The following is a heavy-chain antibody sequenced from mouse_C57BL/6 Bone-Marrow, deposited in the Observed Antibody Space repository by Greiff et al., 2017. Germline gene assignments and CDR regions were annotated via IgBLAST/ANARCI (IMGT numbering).Heavy chain of an antibody. J-gene: IGHJ4*01. V-gene: IGHV1-5*01. D-gene: IGHD1-1*01. CDR3: TRSNYGSSDNYAMDY. Sequence: EVKLEESGTVLARPGASVKMSCKTSGYTFTSYWMHWVKQRPGQGLEWIGAIYPGNSDTSYNQKFKGKAKLTAVTSASTAYMELSSLTNEDSAVYYCTRSNYGSSDNYAMDYWGQGTSVTVSS. CDR1: GYTFTSYW. CDR2: IYPGNSDT.